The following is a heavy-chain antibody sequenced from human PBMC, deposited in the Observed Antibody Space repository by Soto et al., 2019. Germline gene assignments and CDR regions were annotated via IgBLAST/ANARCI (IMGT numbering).Heavy chain of an antibody. CDR1: GFTFSNAW. J-gene: IGHJ6*02. V-gene: IGHV3-15*07. CDR3: TTQYSYGYTGSSAYYYYGMDV. D-gene: IGHD5-18*01. Sequence: GGSLRLSCAASGFTFSNAWMNWVRQAPGKGLEWVGRIKSKTDGGTTDYAAPVKGRFTISRDDSKNTLYLQMNSLKTEDTAVYYCTTQYSYGYTGSSAYYYYGMDVWGQGTTVTVSS. CDR2: IKSKTDGGTT.